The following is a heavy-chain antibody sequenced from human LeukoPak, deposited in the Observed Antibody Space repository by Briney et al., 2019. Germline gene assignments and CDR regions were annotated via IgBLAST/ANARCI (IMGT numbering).Heavy chain of an antibody. CDR3: AKERGGASFFYGMDV. D-gene: IGHD1-26*01. V-gene: IGHV3-23*01. CDR2: ITYSGGSA. CDR1: GFTFGTYA. Sequence: GSLRLSCAASGFTFGTYAMSWVRQAPGKGLEWVSVITYSGGSAYYADSVKGRFTISRDNSKNTLYLQMNSLRAEDTAVYYCAKERGGASFFYGMDVWGQGTTVTVSS. J-gene: IGHJ6*02.